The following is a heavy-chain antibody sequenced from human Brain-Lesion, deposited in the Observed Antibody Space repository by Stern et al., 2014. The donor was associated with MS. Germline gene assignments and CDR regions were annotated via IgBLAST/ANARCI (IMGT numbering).Heavy chain of an antibody. CDR2: IYYSGNT. CDR1: GGSVSSTSYA. J-gene: IGHJ5*02. V-gene: IGHV4-39*01. D-gene: IGHD2-15*01. CDR3: AGEEDIRYCSGGSCTGNWFDP. Sequence: QVQLVQSGPGLVKPSETLSLTCTVAGGSVSSTSYAWAWIRQPPGKGLEWIGTIYYSGNTYYSPSLNSRLTISLDTSKNQFSLQRRFVTAADTAVYYCAGEEDIRYCSGGSCTGNWFDPWGQGTLVTVSS.